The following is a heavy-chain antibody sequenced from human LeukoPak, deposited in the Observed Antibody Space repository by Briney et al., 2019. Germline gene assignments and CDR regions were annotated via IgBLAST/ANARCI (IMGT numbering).Heavy chain of an antibody. CDR2: IWYDGSNK. CDR1: GFTFSSYG. D-gene: IGHD3-22*01. Sequence: GGSLRLSCAASGFTFSSYGMPWVRQAPGKGLEWVAVIWYDGSNKYYADSVKGRFTISRDNSKNTLYLQMNSLRAEDTAVYYCASHYDSSGKPFDYWGQGTLVTVSS. CDR3: ASHYDSSGKPFDY. V-gene: IGHV3-33*01. J-gene: IGHJ4*02.